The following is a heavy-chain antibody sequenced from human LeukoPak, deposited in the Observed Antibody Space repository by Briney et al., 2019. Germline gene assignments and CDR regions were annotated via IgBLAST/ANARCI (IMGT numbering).Heavy chain of an antibody. CDR1: GDSISSYS. V-gene: IGHV4-34*01. CDR3: ARNFDL. J-gene: IGHJ2*01. Sequence: SETLSLTCSVSGDSISSYSWSWIRQPPGKGLEWIGEISHGGSTKYNPSLKSRVTISVDTSRNQFSLKLSSVTAADTAVYYCARNFDLWGRGTLVTVSS. CDR2: ISHGGST.